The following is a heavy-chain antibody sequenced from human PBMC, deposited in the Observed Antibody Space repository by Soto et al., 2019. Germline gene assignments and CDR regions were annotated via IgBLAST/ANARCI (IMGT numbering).Heavy chain of an antibody. J-gene: IGHJ6*02. CDR2: IKSKTDGGTT. V-gene: IGHV3-15*07. D-gene: IGHD4-17*01. Sequence: GGSLRLSCAASGFTFSNAWMNWVRQAPGKGLEWVGRIKSKTDGGTTDYAAPVKGRFTISRDDSKNTLYLQMNSLKTEDTAVYYCTTSSPYGDYKVNYYYYGMDVWGQGTTVTVSS. CDR1: GFTFSNAW. CDR3: TTSSPYGDYKVNYYYYGMDV.